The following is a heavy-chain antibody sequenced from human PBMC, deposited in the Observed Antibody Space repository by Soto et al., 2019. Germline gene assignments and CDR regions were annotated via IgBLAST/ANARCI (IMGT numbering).Heavy chain of an antibody. D-gene: IGHD6-19*01. CDR1: GYTFTSYG. CDR2: ISACNGNT. Sequence: QVQLVQSGAEVKKPGASVKVSCKASGYTFTSYGISWVRQAPGQGLEWMGWISACNGNTNYAQKLQGRVTMTTDTSTSTAYMELRSLRSDDTAVYYCARDRGGVAVAGTGIGPFDYWGQGTLVTVSS. CDR3: ARDRGGVAVAGTGIGPFDY. J-gene: IGHJ4*02. V-gene: IGHV1-18*01.